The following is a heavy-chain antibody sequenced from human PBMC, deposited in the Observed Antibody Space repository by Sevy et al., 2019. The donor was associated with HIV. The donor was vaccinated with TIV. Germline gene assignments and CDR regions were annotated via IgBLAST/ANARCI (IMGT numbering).Heavy chain of an antibody. J-gene: IGHJ4*02. CDR3: AREDIRVAGIGYYCHS. Sequence: GGSLRLSCTASGFSISGYGMHWVRQAPGKGLEWVAVIWYDGTDKEYADSVKGRFTISRDNSKNTLYLQMNSLRAEDTAVYYCAREDIRVAGIGYYCHSWGQGTLVTVSS. D-gene: IGHD6-19*01. V-gene: IGHV3-33*01. CDR1: GFSISGYG. CDR2: IWYDGTDK.